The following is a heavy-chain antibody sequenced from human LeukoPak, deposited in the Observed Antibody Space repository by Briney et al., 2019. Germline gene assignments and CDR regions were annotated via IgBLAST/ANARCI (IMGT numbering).Heavy chain of an antibody. D-gene: IGHD3-16*01. CDR2: LYSDGNT. V-gene: IGHV3-53*01. CDR3: ARGVETLAANTLAY. Sequence: GGSLRLSCAASGFTVITNDMTWVRQAPGKGLEWVSVLYSDGNTKYADSVQGRFTISRDNSKNTLYLEMNSLSPDDTAVYYCARGVETLAANTLAYWGQATLVTVSS. J-gene: IGHJ4*02. CDR1: GFTVITND.